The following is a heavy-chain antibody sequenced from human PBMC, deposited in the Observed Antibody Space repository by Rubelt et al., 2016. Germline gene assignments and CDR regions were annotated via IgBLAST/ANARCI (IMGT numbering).Heavy chain of an antibody. J-gene: IGHJ4*02. Sequence: LEWVSVIYSGGSTYYADSVKGRFTISRDNSKNTLHLQMNSLRAEDTAVYYCARGRYYYYWGQGTLVTVSS. V-gene: IGHV3-66*01. D-gene: IGHD3-16*01. CDR2: IYSGGST. CDR3: ARGRYYYY.